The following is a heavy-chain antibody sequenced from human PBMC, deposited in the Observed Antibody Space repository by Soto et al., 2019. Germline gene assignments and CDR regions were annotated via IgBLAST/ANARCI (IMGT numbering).Heavy chain of an antibody. CDR2: IYYSGST. Sequence: SETLSPTCTVSGGSISSYYWSWIRQPPGKGLEWIGYIYYSGSTNYNPSLKSRVTISVDTSKNQFSLKLSSVTAADTAVYYCARGRKGIQPFDYWGQGTLVTVSS. CDR3: ARGRKGIQPFDY. V-gene: IGHV4-59*01. CDR1: GGSISSYY. J-gene: IGHJ4*02. D-gene: IGHD5-18*01.